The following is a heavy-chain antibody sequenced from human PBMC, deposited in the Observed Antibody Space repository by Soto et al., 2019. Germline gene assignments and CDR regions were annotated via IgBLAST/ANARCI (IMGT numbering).Heavy chain of an antibody. CDR3: ARAADYASGWVVDY. D-gene: IGHD6-19*01. CDR1: GGSISSYY. Sequence: PSETLSLTCTVSGGSISSYYWSWIRRPPGKGLEWIGYIHYTGSTNYNPSLKDRVTISADTSKNQFSLKATSVSAADTAVYYCARAADYASGWVVDYWGRGTLVTVSS. V-gene: IGHV4-59*01. J-gene: IGHJ4*02. CDR2: IHYTGST.